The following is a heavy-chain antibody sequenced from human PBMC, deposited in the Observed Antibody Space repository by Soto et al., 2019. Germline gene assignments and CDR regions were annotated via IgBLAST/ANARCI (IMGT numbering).Heavy chain of an antibody. V-gene: IGHV3-33*01. CDR2: IWYDGSDK. D-gene: IGHD2-2*01. CDR3: ARDRYYHTHFDY. J-gene: IGHJ4*02. Sequence: QVQLVESGGGVVQPGRSLRLSCAASGFIFSNYGMHWVRQAPGKGLEWVAIIWYDGSDKYYADSVQGRFTVSRDNYKNTLYLQMNSLRADESAVYDCARDRYYHTHFDYWGQGTMVTVSS. CDR1: GFIFSNYG.